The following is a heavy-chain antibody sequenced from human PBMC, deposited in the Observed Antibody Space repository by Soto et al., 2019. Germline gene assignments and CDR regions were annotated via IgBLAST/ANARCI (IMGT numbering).Heavy chain of an antibody. J-gene: IGHJ3*02. CDR3: AREAGYCSRTSCYRRASDT. Sequence: GGSLRLSCAASGFTFSGHWMHWVRQVPGKGLEWVSRINTDGGSSAYADSVKGRFTISRDNAKNTLYLQMNGLRAEDTAVYYCAREAGYCSRTSCYRRASDTWGQGTTVTVSS. D-gene: IGHD2-2*01. CDR2: INTDGGSS. V-gene: IGHV3-74*03. CDR1: GFTFSGHW.